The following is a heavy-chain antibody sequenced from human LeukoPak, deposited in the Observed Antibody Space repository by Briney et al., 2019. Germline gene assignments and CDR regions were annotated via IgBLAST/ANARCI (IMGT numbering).Heavy chain of an antibody. CDR2: ISEDGSIK. CDR3: AKEVGARDAFDI. J-gene: IGHJ3*02. D-gene: IGHD2-2*01. CDR1: GATFSSCG. Sequence: GGSLRLSCAVSGATFSSCGIHWVRQAPGKGLEWVALISEDGSIKFYADSVKGRFTISGDNSKNTLYLQMNSLRAEDTAVYYCAKEVGARDAFDIWGQGTLVTVAP. V-gene: IGHV3-30*18.